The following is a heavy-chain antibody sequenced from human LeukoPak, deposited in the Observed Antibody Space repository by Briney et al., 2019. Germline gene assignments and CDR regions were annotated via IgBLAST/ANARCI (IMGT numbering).Heavy chain of an antibody. D-gene: IGHD6-19*01. CDR2: IFYSGST. CDR1: GFTFSSYS. J-gene: IGHJ6*03. Sequence: GSLRLSCAASGFTFSSYSMNWVRQPPGKGLEWIGNIFYSGSTYYSPSLKSRVTISLDTSRNQFSLKLSPVTAADTAVYYCARDQGQWNYYYYMDVWGKGTTVTISS. V-gene: IGHV4-59*12. CDR3: ARDQGQWNYYYYMDV.